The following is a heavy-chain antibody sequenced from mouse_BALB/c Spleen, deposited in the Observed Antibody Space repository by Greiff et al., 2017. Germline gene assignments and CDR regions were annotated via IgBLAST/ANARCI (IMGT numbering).Heavy chain of an antibody. D-gene: IGHD1-1*01. CDR2: ISSGGSYT. CDR3: ARQGITTVVANSFYFDY. J-gene: IGHJ2*01. Sequence: EVQLVESGGDLVKPGGSLKLSCAASGFTFSSYGMSWVRQTPDKRLEWVATISSGGSYTYYPDSVKGRFTISRDNAKNTLYLQMSSLKSEDTAMYYCARQGITTVVANSFYFDYWGQGTTLTVSS. CDR1: GFTFSSYG. V-gene: IGHV5-6*01.